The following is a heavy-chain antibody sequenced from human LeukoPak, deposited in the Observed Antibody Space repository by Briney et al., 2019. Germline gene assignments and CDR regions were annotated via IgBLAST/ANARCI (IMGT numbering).Heavy chain of an antibody. CDR1: GGSFSGYY. CDR2: INHSGST. J-gene: IGHJ4*02. V-gene: IGHV4-34*01. D-gene: IGHD5-18*01. CDR3: ARVDTAMVRNFDY. Sequence: SETLSLTCAVYGGSFSGYYWSWIRQPPGKGLEWIGEINHSGSTNYNPSLKSRVTISVDTSKNQFSLKLGSVTAADTAVYYCARVDTAMVRNFDYWGQGTLVTVSS.